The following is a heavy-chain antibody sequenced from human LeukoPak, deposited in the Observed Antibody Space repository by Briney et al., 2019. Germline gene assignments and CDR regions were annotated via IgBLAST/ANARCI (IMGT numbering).Heavy chain of an antibody. V-gene: IGHV1-2*02. D-gene: IGHD3-22*01. CDR2: INPNSGGT. CDR3: ARTYYYDSSGYYPNFDY. Sequence: GASVKVSCKASGYTFTGYYMHWVRQAPGQGLEWMGWINPNSGGTNYAQKFQGRVTMTRDTSINTAYMELSRLRSDDTAVYYCARTYYYDSSGYYPNFDYWGQGTLVTVSS. J-gene: IGHJ4*02. CDR1: GYTFTGYY.